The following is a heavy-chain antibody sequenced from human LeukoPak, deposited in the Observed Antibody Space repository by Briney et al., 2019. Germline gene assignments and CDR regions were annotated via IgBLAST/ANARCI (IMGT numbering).Heavy chain of an antibody. Sequence: SGPTLVKPTQTLTLTCTFSGFSLTTSEVGVGWIRQPPGKALEWLALIYWDDDTRYSPSLKSRLTITKDTSKNQVVLTMTNMDPVDTATYYCAHRRDFWSGPNFDYWGQGTLVTVSS. V-gene: IGHV2-5*02. CDR3: AHRRDFWSGPNFDY. CDR1: GFSLTTSEVG. CDR2: IYWDDDT. D-gene: IGHD3-3*01. J-gene: IGHJ4*02.